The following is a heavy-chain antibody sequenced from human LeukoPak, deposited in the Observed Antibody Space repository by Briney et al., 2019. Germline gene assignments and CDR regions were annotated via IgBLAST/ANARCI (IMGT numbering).Heavy chain of an antibody. D-gene: IGHD3-10*01. Sequence: GGSLRLSCAASGFTFSSYAMSWVRQAPGKGLEWVSAISGSGGSTYYADSVKGRFTISRDNSKNTLYLQMNSLRAEDTAVYYCAKDGITMVRGVIRPYYYYGMDVWGKGTRSPSPQ. CDR1: GFTFSSYA. J-gene: IGHJ6*04. CDR2: ISGSGGST. V-gene: IGHV3-23*01. CDR3: AKDGITMVRGVIRPYYYYGMDV.